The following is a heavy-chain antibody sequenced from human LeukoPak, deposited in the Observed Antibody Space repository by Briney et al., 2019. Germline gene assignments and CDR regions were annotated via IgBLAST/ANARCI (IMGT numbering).Heavy chain of an antibody. D-gene: IGHD6-19*01. CDR1: GGTFSSYA. Sequence: SVKVSCKASGGTFSSYAISWVRQAPGQGLEWMGRIIPILGIANYAQKFQGRVTMTRNTSISTAYMELSSLRSEDTAVYYCARGRRSSGWYFGGDYWGQGTLVTVSS. V-gene: IGHV1-69*04. CDR2: IIPILGIA. J-gene: IGHJ4*02. CDR3: ARGRRSSGWYFGGDY.